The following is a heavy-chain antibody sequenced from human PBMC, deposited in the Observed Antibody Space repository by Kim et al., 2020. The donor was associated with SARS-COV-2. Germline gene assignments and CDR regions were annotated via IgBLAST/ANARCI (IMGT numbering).Heavy chain of an antibody. D-gene: IGHD2-2*01. CDR3: ARGGGSSTSWGYYYYYGMDV. J-gene: IGHJ6*02. Sequence: RFTITRDNAKNSLYLQMNSLRAEDTAVYYCARGGGSSTSWGYYYYYGMDVWGQGTTVTVSS. V-gene: IGHV3-11*06.